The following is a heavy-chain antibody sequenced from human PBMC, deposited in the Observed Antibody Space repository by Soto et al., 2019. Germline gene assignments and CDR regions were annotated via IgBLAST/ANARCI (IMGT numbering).Heavy chain of an antibody. D-gene: IGHD2-2*02. V-gene: IGHV3-11*01. Sequence: NPGGSLRLSCAASGFTFSDYYMSWIRQAPGKGLEWVSYISSSGSTIYYADSVKGRFTISRDNAKNSLYLQMNSLRAEDTAVYYCARSPPVWCSSTSCDSSYYYYGMDVWGQGTTVTVSS. CDR2: ISSSGSTI. J-gene: IGHJ6*02. CDR3: ARSPPVWCSSTSCDSSYYYYGMDV. CDR1: GFTFSDYY.